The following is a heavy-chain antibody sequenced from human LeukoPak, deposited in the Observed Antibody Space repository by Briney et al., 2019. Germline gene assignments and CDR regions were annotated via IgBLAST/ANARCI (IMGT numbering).Heavy chain of an antibody. CDR1: GFTFGDYA. D-gene: IGHD3-9*01. J-gene: IGHJ4*02. V-gene: IGHV3-23*01. CDR2: ITSTSGSI. CDR3: AKMGRTYYDILTGQNFDY. Sequence: PGRSLRLSCTASGFTFGDYAMSWFRQAPGKGLEWVSSITSTSGSIYYADSVKGRFTIYRDNSKSTLYLQMNSLSVEDTAVYYCAKMGRTYYDILTGQNFDYWGQGTLVTVSS.